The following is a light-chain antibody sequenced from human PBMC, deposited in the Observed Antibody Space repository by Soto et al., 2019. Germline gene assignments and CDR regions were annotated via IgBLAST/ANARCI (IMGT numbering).Light chain of an antibody. Sequence: EIVMTQSPATLSVSPGERATLSCRASQSVSSNLAWYQQKPGQAPSLLIYGASTRATGIPARFSGSGSGTEFTLTISSLQSEDFAVYYCQQYNVWPPLFGQGTRLEIK. V-gene: IGKV3-15*01. CDR2: GAS. CDR3: QQYNVWPPL. J-gene: IGKJ5*01. CDR1: QSVSSN.